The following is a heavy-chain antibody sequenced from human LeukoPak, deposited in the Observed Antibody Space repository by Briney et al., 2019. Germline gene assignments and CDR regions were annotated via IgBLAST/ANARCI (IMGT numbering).Heavy chain of an antibody. Sequence: PSETLSLTCTVSGGSISSGSYYWSWIRQPAGKGLEWIGRIYTSGITNYNPSLKSRVTISVDTSKNQFSLKLSSVTAADTAVYYCARDSLATRTPFDYWGQGTLVTVSS. D-gene: IGHD5-24*01. CDR2: IYTSGIT. J-gene: IGHJ4*02. CDR1: GGSISSGSYY. CDR3: ARDSLATRTPFDY. V-gene: IGHV4-61*02.